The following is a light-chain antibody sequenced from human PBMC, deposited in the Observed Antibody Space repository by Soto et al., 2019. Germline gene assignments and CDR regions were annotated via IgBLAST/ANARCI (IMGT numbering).Light chain of an antibody. V-gene: IGKV3-11*01. CDR2: DVS. J-gene: IGKJ4*01. CDR1: PTARSY. Sequence: EIVLTQSPATLSLSPWERATLSCMASPTARSYLAWYQQKPVQAPRLLIYDVSNRATGVPARFSGSGSETDFSLTISSLEPEDFAVYYCQQRSNWPLTFGGGTKVDTK. CDR3: QQRSNWPLT.